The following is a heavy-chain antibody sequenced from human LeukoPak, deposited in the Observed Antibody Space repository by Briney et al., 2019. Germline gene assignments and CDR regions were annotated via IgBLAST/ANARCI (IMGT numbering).Heavy chain of an antibody. V-gene: IGHV3-30-3*01. CDR2: ISYDGSNK. D-gene: IGHD1-1*01. Sequence: GRSLRLSCAASGFTLSSYAMHWVRQAPGKGLEWVAVISYDGSNKYYADSVKGRFTISRDNSKNTLYLQMNSLRAEDTAVYYCARAEGLGLGYGHFDYWGQGTLVTVSS. CDR3: ARAEGLGLGYGHFDY. J-gene: IGHJ4*02. CDR1: GFTLSSYA.